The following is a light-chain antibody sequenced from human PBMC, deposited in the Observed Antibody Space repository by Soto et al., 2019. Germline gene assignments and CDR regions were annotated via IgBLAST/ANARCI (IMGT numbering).Light chain of an antibody. CDR3: AAWDDSLNGVV. CDR1: SSSIGSNT. V-gene: IGLV1-44*01. CDR2: SNN. Sequence: LTQPPSASGTPGQRVTISCSGSSSSIGSNTVNWYQQLPGTAPKLLIYSNNQRPSGVPDRFSGSKSGTSASLAISGLQSEDEADYYCAAWDDSLNGVVFGGGTKVTVL. J-gene: IGLJ2*01.